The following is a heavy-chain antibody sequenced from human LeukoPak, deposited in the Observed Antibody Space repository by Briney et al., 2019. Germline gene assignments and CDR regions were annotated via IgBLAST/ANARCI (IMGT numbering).Heavy chain of an antibody. V-gene: IGHV3-53*01. CDR1: GFTVSSNY. CDR3: ARGGTKCSSTRCHYYGLDF. D-gene: IGHD2-2*01. Sequence: GSLRLSCAASGFTVSSNYMSWVRQAPGKGLEWVSVIYSGGSTYCADYVKGRFTISRDNSKNILYPQMNSLRAEDTAVYYCARGGTKCSSTRCHYYGLDFWGKGTTVTVSS. CDR2: IYSGGST. J-gene: IGHJ6*04.